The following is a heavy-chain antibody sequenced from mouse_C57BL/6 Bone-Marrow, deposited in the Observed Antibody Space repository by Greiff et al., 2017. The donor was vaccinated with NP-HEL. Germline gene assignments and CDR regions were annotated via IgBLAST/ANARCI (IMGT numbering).Heavy chain of an antibody. J-gene: IGHJ3*01. D-gene: IGHD2-3*01. CDR1: GFTFSSYA. CDR2: ISSGGDYI. CDR3: TKIYDGLRGFAY. V-gene: IGHV5-9-1*02. Sequence: EVMLVESGEGLVKPGGSLKLSCAASGFTFSSYAMSWVRQTPEKRLEWVAYISSGGDYIYYADTVKGRFTISRDNARTTLYLQMSSLKSEDTAMYYCTKIYDGLRGFAYWGQGTLVTVSA.